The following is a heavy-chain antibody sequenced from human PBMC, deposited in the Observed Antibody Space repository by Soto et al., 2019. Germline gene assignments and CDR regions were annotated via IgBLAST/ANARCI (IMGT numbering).Heavy chain of an antibody. Sequence: PGGSLSLSCAASGFTFSSYAMSWVRQAPGKGLEWVSAISGSGGSTYYADSVKGRFTISRDNSKNTLYLQMNSLRAEDTAVYYCAKGLRGIAALLGQDYWGQGTLVTVTS. V-gene: IGHV3-23*01. CDR1: GFTFSSYA. CDR2: ISGSGGST. J-gene: IGHJ4*02. D-gene: IGHD6-6*01. CDR3: AKGLRGIAALLGQDY.